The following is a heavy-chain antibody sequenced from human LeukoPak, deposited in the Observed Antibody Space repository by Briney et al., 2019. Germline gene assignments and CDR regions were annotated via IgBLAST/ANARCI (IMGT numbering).Heavy chain of an antibody. CDR3: ARDSHYGMDV. CDR2: IKNDGSAT. Sequence: GGSLRLSCAASGFTFTKNWMHWVGKTQGKGLVWVSYIKNDGSATSYVDFVKGRFTISRDNARNTLYLQMNGLRVEDTAVYYCARDSHYGMDVWGQGTTVTVSS. J-gene: IGHJ6*02. CDR1: GFTFTKNW. V-gene: IGHV3-74*01.